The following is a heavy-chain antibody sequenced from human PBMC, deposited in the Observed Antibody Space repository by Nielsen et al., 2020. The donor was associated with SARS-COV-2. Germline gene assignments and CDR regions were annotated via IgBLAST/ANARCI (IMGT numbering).Heavy chain of an antibody. CDR1: GYTFTSYD. D-gene: IGHD6-13*01. CDR2: MNPSSGNT. V-gene: IGHV1-8*01. J-gene: IGHJ4*02. CDR3: VKSKGDSTWSFDY. Sequence: ASVKVSCKASGYTFTSYDINWVRQATGQGLEWMGWMNPSSGNTGYAQKLKGRVTMTRNTSTNTAYMELSSLTSEDTAVHYCVKSKGDSTWSFDYWGQGTLVTVSS.